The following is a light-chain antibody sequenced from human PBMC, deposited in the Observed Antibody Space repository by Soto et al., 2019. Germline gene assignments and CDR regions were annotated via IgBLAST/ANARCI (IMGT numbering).Light chain of an antibody. CDR2: GAS. J-gene: IGKJ4*01. V-gene: IGKV3-20*01. Sequence: EIVLTQSPGTLSLSPGERATLSCRASQSVSSSYLAWYQQKPGQAPRLLIYGASSRATGIPDRFRGSGSGTDVTLTISRLEPEDFAVYYCQQYGSSPGTFGGGTKVEIK. CDR1: QSVSSSY. CDR3: QQYGSSPGT.